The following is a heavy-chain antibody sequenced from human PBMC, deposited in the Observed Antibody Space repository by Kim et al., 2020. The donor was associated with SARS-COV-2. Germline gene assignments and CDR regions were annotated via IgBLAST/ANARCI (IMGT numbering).Heavy chain of an antibody. CDR3: ARGRARAVAGRYYYYGMDV. CDR1: GGSFSGYY. D-gene: IGHD6-19*01. CDR2: INHSGST. J-gene: IGHJ6*02. Sequence: SETLSLTCAVYGGSFSGYYWSWIRQPPGKGLEWIGEINHSGSTNYNPSLKSRVTISVDTSKNQFSLKLSSVTAADTAVYYCARGRARAVAGRYYYYGMDVWGQRTTVTVSS. V-gene: IGHV4-34*01.